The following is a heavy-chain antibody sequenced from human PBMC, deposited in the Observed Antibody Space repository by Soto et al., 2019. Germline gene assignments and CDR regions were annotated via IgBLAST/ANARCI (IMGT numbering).Heavy chain of an antibody. D-gene: IGHD2-15*01. J-gene: IGHJ4*02. V-gene: IGHV3-23*01. CDR2: ISATGGST. CDR3: AKDLSSYYYFDF. Sequence: EVQLLESGGDLVQPGGSLRLSCAASGFTFGIYAMTWVRQAPGKGLEWVSSISATGGSTFYADSVKGRFTISQDNSKNPLYLQMNSLRAEDTAIYYCAKDLSSYYYFDFWGQGALVTVSS. CDR1: GFTFGIYA.